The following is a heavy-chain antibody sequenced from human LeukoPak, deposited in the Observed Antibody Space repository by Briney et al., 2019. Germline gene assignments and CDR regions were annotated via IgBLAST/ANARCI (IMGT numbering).Heavy chain of an antibody. Sequence: ASVNVSCLVSGYTLTELSMHWVRQAPGKGLEGVGGFDPEDGETIYAQKFQGRVTMTEDTSTDTAYMELSSLRSEDTAVYYCATRSGLANNLWYYYYGMDVWGQGTTVTVSS. CDR3: ATRSGLANNLWYYYYGMDV. CDR1: GYTLTELS. CDR2: FDPEDGET. J-gene: IGHJ6*02. V-gene: IGHV1-24*01. D-gene: IGHD3-10*01.